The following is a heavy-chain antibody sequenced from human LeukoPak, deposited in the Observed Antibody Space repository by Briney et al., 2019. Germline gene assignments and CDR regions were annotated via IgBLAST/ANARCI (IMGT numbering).Heavy chain of an antibody. CDR1: GFIFDDYA. J-gene: IGHJ4*02. CDR3: ARDMDWRIQPFDY. D-gene: IGHD5-18*01. V-gene: IGHV3-9*01. Sequence: GRSLRLSCAASGFIFDDYAMHWVRQAPGKGLEWVSGISWNSASIGYADSVKGRFTISRDNAKNSLYLQMNSLRAEDTAVYYCARDMDWRIQPFDYWGQGTLVTVSS. CDR2: ISWNSASI.